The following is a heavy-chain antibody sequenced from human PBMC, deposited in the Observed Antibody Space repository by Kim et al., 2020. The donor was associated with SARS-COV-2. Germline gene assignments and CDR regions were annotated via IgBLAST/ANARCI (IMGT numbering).Heavy chain of an antibody. CDR2: VSAYNGNT. J-gene: IGHJ6*02. D-gene: IGHD6-13*01. Sequence: ASVKVSCKASGYTFTSYGISWVRQAPGQGLEWMGWVSAYNGNTNYAQKLQGRVTMTTDTSTSTAYMELRSLRSDDTAVYYCARDGQLAAGLPFYYYYGMDVWGQGTTVTVSS. V-gene: IGHV1-18*04. CDR3: ARDGQLAAGLPFYYYYGMDV. CDR1: GYTFTSYG.